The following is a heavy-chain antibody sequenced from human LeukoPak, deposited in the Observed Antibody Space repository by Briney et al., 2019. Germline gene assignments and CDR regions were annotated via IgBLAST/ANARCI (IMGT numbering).Heavy chain of an antibody. D-gene: IGHD3-3*01. CDR3: VKVSGGRDYYDFWSGYLTTNYYYGMDV. V-gene: IGHV3-30*18. CDR2: ISYDGSNK. CDR1: RFTFSSYG. Sequence: GGSLRLSCAASRFTFSSYGMHWVRQAPGKGLEWVALISYDGSNKYYADSVKGRFTISRDNSKNTLYLQMSSLRAEDTAVYYCVKVSGGRDYYDFWSGYLTTNYYYGMDVWGQGTTVTVSS. J-gene: IGHJ6*02.